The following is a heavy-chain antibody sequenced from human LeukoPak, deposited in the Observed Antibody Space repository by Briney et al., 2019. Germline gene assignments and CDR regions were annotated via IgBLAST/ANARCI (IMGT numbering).Heavy chain of an antibody. V-gene: IGHV4-30-4*01. Sequence: KPSQTLSLTCTVSGGSISSGDYYWSWIRQPPGKGLEWIGYIYYSGSTYYNPSLKSRVTISVDTSKNQFSLKLSSVTAADTAVYYCARDRRDFWSGYSYGMDVWGQGTTVTVSS. CDR3: ARDRRDFWSGYSYGMDV. J-gene: IGHJ6*02. CDR2: IYYSGST. D-gene: IGHD3-3*01. CDR1: GGSISSGDYY.